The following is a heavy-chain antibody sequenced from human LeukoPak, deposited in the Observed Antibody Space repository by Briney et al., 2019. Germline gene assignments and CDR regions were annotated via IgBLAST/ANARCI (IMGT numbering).Heavy chain of an antibody. D-gene: IGHD3-10*01. CDR2: IYTSGST. J-gene: IGHJ4*02. V-gene: IGHV4-4*07. CDR3: ARELWFGELSTPGD. Sequence: SETLSLTCTVSGGSISSYYWSWIRQPAGKGLEWIGRIYTSGSTNYNPSLKSRVTMSVDTSKNQFSLKLSSVTAADTAVYYCARELWFGELSTPGDWGQGTLVTVPS. CDR1: GGSISSYY.